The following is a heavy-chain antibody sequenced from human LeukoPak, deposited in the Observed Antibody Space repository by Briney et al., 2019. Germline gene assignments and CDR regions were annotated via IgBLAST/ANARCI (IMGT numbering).Heavy chain of an antibody. CDR1: GFTFDDYT. CDR2: ISWDGGST. V-gene: IGHV3-43*01. D-gene: IGHD6-6*01. J-gene: IGHJ4*02. Sequence: GGSLRLSCAASGFTFDDYTMHWVRQAPGKGLEWVSLISWDGGSTYYADSVKGRFTISRDNSKNTLYLQMNSLRAEDTAVYYCAGGSSSIYFDYWGQGTLVTVSS. CDR3: AGGSSSIYFDY.